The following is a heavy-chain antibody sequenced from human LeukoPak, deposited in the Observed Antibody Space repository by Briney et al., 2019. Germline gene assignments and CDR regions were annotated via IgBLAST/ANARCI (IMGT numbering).Heavy chain of an antibody. D-gene: IGHD3-22*01. CDR2: ISYSGST. Sequence: SETLSLTCTASGGSFSGGDYYWSWIRQPPGKGLEWIGYISYSGSTYYSPSLKSRLTISVDTSKNQFSLKLSSVTAADTAVYYCARVPLSRYYDSSGYPKWGYFDYWGQGTLVTVSS. V-gene: IGHV4-30-4*01. CDR1: GGSFSGGDYY. J-gene: IGHJ4*02. CDR3: ARVPLSRYYDSSGYPKWGYFDY.